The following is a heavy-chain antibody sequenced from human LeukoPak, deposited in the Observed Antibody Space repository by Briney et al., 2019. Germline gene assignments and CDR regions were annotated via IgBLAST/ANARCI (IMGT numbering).Heavy chain of an antibody. D-gene: IGHD6-19*01. CDR2: IYHSGST. CDR1: GYSISSGYY. Sequence: SETLSLTCAVSGYSISSGYYWGWIRQPPGKGLEWIGSIYHSGSTYYNPSLKSRVTISVDTSKNQFSLKLSSVTAADTAVYYCARGWQWLDSDAFDIWGQGTMVTVSS. V-gene: IGHV4-38-2*01. J-gene: IGHJ3*02. CDR3: ARGWQWLDSDAFDI.